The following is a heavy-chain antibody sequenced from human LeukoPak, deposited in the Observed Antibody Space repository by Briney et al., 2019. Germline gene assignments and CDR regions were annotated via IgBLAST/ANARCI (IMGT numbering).Heavy chain of an antibody. CDR3: ARDAYCGGDCYIPFYYYGMDV. Sequence: GGSLRLSCAASGFTFSDYYMSWIRQAPGKELEWVSYISSSGSTIYYADSVKGRFTISRDNAKNSLYLQMNSLRAEDTAVYYCARDAYCGGDCYIPFYYYGMDVWGQGTTVTVSS. CDR2: ISSSGSTI. V-gene: IGHV3-11*01. D-gene: IGHD2-21*02. J-gene: IGHJ6*02. CDR1: GFTFSDYY.